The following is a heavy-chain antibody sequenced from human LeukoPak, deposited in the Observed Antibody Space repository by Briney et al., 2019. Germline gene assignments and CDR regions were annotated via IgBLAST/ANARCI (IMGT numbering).Heavy chain of an antibody. CDR3: ARTSGNSDSFDI. V-gene: IGHV2-70*11. D-gene: IGHD2/OR15-2a*01. CDR2: IDWDDDK. J-gene: IGHJ3*02. CDR1: GFSLSTSGMC. Sequence: SGPALVKPTQALTLTCTFSGFSLSTSGMCVSWIRQPPGKALEWLARIDWDDDKYYSTSLKTRLTISTDTSKNQVILTMTNMDPVDTATYYCARTSGNSDSFDIWGQGTMVTVSS.